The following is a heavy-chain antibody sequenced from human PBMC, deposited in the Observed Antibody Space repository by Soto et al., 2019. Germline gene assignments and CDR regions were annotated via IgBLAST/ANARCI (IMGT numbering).Heavy chain of an antibody. Sequence: PGVSLRLSCAASGFTFSSYAMSWVRQAPGKGLEWVSAISGSGGSTYYADSVKGRFTISRDNSKNTLYLQMNSLRAEDTAVYYCAKDIGSWLDPIDYWGQGTLVTVSS. CDR2: ISGSGGST. CDR1: GFTFSSYA. D-gene: IGHD6-19*01. CDR3: AKDIGSWLDPIDY. J-gene: IGHJ4*02. V-gene: IGHV3-23*01.